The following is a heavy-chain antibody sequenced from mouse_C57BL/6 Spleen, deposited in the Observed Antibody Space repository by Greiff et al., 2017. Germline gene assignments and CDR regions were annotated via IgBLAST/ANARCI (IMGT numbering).Heavy chain of an antibody. D-gene: IGHD2-3*01. CDR1: GYAFTNYL. CDR3: AGYDRGFAY. CDR2: INPGSGGT. Sequence: VQLQESGAELVRPGTSVKVSCKASGYAFTNYLIEWVKQRPGQGLEWIGVINPGSGGTNYTEKFKGKATLTADKSSSTADMQLSSLTSEDSAVYFCAGYDRGFAYWGQGTLVTVSA. V-gene: IGHV1-54*01. J-gene: IGHJ3*01.